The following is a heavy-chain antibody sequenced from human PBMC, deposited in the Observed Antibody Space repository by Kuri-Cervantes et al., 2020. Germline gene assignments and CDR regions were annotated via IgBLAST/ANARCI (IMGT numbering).Heavy chain of an antibody. V-gene: IGHV3-7*01. Sequence: GESLKISCAASGFTFSSYWMSWVRQAPGKGLEWVANIKQDGSEKYYVDSVKGRFTISRDNAKNSLYLQMNSLRAEDTAVYYCAREGRDSSSLWALDIWGQGTMVTVSS. CDR1: GFTFSSYW. CDR3: AREGRDSSSLWALDI. D-gene: IGHD3-22*01. CDR2: IKQDGSEK. J-gene: IGHJ3*02.